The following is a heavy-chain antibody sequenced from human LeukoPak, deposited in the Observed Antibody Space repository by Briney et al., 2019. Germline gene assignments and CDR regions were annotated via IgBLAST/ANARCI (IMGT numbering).Heavy chain of an antibody. CDR1: GFTFSSYS. Sequence: GGSLRLSCAASGFTFSSYSMNWVRQAPGKGLGWVSSISSSSSYIYYADSVKGRFTISRDNAKNSLYLQMNSRRAEDTAVYYCARFGSGYYQFDYWGQGTLGTVSS. CDR2: ISSSSSYI. D-gene: IGHD3-22*01. J-gene: IGHJ4*02. V-gene: IGHV3-21*01. CDR3: ARFGSGYYQFDY.